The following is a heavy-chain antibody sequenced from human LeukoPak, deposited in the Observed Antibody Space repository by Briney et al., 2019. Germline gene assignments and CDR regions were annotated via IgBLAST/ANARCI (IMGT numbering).Heavy chain of an antibody. CDR1: GGSISSSSYY. Sequence: SETLSLTCTVSGGSISSSSYYWGWIRQPPGTGLEWIGSIYYSGSTYYNPSLKSRVTISVDTSKNQFSLKLSSVTAADTAVYYCARLTYYDSSAERAYYYGMDVWGQGTTVTVSS. CDR3: ARLTYYDSSAERAYYYGMDV. CDR2: IYYSGST. V-gene: IGHV4-39*07. J-gene: IGHJ6*02. D-gene: IGHD3-22*01.